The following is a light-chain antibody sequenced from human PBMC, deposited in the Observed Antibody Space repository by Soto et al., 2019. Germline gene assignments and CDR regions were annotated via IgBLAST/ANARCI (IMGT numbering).Light chain of an antibody. CDR1: YSDIGDYNY. V-gene: IGLV2-8*01. CDR2: EGS. Sequence: QSALTQPPAASESPGQSVTISCAGTYSDIGDYNYVSWYQQHPGKVPKLIISEGSKRPSGVPDRFSGSKSGYTASLTVSDLQPADEAVYYCSSYSGTNSNVIFGGGTQLTVL. J-gene: IGLJ2*01. CDR3: SSYSGTNSNVI.